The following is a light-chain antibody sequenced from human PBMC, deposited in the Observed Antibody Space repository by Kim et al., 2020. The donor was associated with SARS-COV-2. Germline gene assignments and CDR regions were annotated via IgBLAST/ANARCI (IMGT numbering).Light chain of an antibody. V-gene: IGKV1-17*03. Sequence: YASLGDRVTIPCRASQGISRFLAWFQQKAGKVPKRLIYDVSTLQSGVPSRFSGSGSGTEFTLTITSLQPEDFATYFCLQHKTFPYTFGQGTKLEI. CDR2: DVS. CDR3: LQHKTFPYT. J-gene: IGKJ2*01. CDR1: QGISRF.